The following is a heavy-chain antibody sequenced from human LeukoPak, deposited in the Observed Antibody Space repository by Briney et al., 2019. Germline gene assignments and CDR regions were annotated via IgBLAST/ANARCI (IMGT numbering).Heavy chain of an antibody. CDR3: ARQHDSYHYYYVDV. Sequence: PSETLSLTCAVSGYSISSGYDWIWIRQPPGKGLGWIGSLYHSDSIYYNPSLESRVTLSVHTSKNQFSLKLSFVTAADTAVYYCARQHDSYHYYYVDVWGKGTTVTVSS. CDR2: LYHSDSI. CDR1: GYSISSGYD. J-gene: IGHJ6*03. V-gene: IGHV4-38-2*01. D-gene: IGHD6-13*01.